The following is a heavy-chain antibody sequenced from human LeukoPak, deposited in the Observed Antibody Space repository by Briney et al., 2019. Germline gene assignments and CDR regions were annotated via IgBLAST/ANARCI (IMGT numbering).Heavy chain of an antibody. J-gene: IGHJ3*02. Sequence: SETLSLTCTVSGGSISSGGDYCSWIRQHPGKGLEWIGYIYYSGSTYYNPSLKSRVTISVDTSKNQFSLKLSSVTAADTAVYYCARDYYQLGAFDIWGQGTMVTVSS. CDR2: IYYSGST. CDR3: ARDYYQLGAFDI. D-gene: IGHD3-22*01. CDR1: GGSISSGGDY. V-gene: IGHV4-31*03.